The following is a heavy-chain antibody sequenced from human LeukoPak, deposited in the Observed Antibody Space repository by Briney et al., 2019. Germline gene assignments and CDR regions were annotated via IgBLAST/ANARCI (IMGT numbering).Heavy chain of an antibody. CDR3: ARPPSITNPYYGMDV. CDR1: GFTFSSYG. V-gene: IGHV3-48*03. Sequence: QSGGSLRLSCAASGFTFSSYGMNWVRQAPGKGLEWVSYITSSGGAIYYTDSVKGRFTISRDNAKNSLYLQMNSLRVEDTAVYYCARPPSITNPYYGMDVWGLGTTVTVSS. J-gene: IGHJ6*02. D-gene: IGHD3-3*01. CDR2: ITSSGGAI.